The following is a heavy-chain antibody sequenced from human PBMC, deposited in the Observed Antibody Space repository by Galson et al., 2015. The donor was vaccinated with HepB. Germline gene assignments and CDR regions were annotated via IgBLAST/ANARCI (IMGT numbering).Heavy chain of an antibody. CDR3: ARMLGSCTSTSCSPDFDL. CDR2: ISTSTRYI. V-gene: IGHV3-21*01. J-gene: IGHJ2*01. D-gene: IGHD2-2*01. Sequence: SLRLSCAPSGFTFSSYNMNWVRQAPGKGLEWVSFISTSTRYIYYADSVKGRSTVSRDSAKNSLYLQMNSLRAEDTAVYYCARMLGSCTSTSCSPDFDLWGRGALVTVSS. CDR1: GFTFSSYN.